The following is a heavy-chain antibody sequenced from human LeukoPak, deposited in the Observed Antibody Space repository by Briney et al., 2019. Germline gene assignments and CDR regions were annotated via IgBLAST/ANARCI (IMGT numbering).Heavy chain of an antibody. Sequence: ASVKVSCKASGYTFTSYGISWVRQAPGQGLEWMGWISAYNGNTNYAQKLQGRVTMTTDTSTSTAYMELRSLRSDDTAVYYCASLEYSSGWPLFDYWGQGTLVTVSS. V-gene: IGHV1-18*01. CDR1: GYTFTSYG. CDR3: ASLEYSSGWPLFDY. CDR2: ISAYNGNT. J-gene: IGHJ4*02. D-gene: IGHD6-19*01.